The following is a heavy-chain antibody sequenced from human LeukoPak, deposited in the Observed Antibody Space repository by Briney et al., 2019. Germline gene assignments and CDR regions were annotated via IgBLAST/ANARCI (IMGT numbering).Heavy chain of an antibody. V-gene: IGHV3-21*01. D-gene: IGHD4-17*01. J-gene: IGHJ4*02. CDR1: GFTFSSYS. CDR2: ISSSSSYI. Sequence: KPGGSLRLSCAASGFTFSSYSMNWVRQAPGKGLEWVSSISSSSSYIYYADSVKGRFPISRDNAKNSLYLQMNSLRAEDTAVYYCARESTVTTVDYWGQGTLVTVSS. CDR3: ARESTVTTVDY.